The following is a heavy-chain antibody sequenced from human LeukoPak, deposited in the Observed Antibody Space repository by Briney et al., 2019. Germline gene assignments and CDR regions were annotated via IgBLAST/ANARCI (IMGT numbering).Heavy chain of an antibody. J-gene: IGHJ4*02. D-gene: IGHD2-21*02. CDR3: ATLVVTAMYYFDY. CDR2: INPNSGGT. CDR1: GYTFTGYY. V-gene: IGHV1-2*02. Sequence: ASVKVSCKASGYTFTGYYMHWVRQAPGQGLEWMGWINPNSGGTNYAQKFQGRVTMTRDTSISTAYMELSRLRSDDTAVYYCATLVVTAMYYFDYWGQGTLVTVS.